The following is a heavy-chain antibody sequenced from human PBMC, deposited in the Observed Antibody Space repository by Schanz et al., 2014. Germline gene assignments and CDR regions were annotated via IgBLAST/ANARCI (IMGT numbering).Heavy chain of an antibody. D-gene: IGHD1-26*01. V-gene: IGHV3-11*01. CDR2: ISSSGTST. CDR1: GFTFSDYF. J-gene: IGHJ6*02. CDR3: AKDSRGSSFDMDV. Sequence: QVQLVESGGGLVKPGGSLRLSCSASGFTFSDYFMTWIRQAPGKGLEWLSYISSSGTSTYYADSVKGRFTISRDNSKNSLYLQMNSLRTEDTALYYCAKDSRGSSFDMDVWGQGTTVTVSS.